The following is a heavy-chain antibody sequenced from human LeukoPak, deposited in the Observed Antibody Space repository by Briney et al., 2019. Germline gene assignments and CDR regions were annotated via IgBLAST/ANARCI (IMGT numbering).Heavy chain of an antibody. D-gene: IGHD3-22*01. V-gene: IGHV5-51*01. CDR1: GYSVTNYW. CDR2: IFPGDSTT. J-gene: IGHJ5*02. CDR3: ARLTDYYDSNGYYRNYNWFDP. Sequence: GESLKISCKGSGYSVTNYWIAWVRQMPGRGLEWMGIIFPGDSTTKHSPSFQGQVTISADKSINTAYLQWSSLTASDTAIYYCARLTDYYDSNGYYRNYNWFDPWGQGTLVTVSS.